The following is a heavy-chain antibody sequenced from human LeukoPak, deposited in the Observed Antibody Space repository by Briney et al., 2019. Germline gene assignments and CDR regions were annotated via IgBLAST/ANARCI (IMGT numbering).Heavy chain of an antibody. J-gene: IGHJ6*02. CDR2: INQDGSQK. CDR3: ARVKATGTTLIWDYFGMDV. CDR1: GFTFGSCW. Sequence: GGSLRLSCAASGFTFGSCWMNWVRQTPGKGLEWVANINQDGSQKFYVDSVKGRFTISRDSANNSLYLQMNSLRAEDTAVYYCARVKATGTTLIWDYFGMDVWGQGTTVTVSS. D-gene: IGHD1-7*01. V-gene: IGHV3-7*01.